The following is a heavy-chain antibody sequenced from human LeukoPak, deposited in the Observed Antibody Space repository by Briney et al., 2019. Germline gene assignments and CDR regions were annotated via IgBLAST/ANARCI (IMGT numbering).Heavy chain of an antibody. Sequence: GGSLRLSCAASGFTFSTYSMNWFRQAPGKGLEWVSSITSGSSYIYYSDSLMGRFTIPRDNAKNSLYLQMNSLRAEDTAVYYCARETVAGTGDAFDVWGHGTMVTVSS. D-gene: IGHD6-19*01. CDR2: ITSGSSYI. V-gene: IGHV3-21*01. CDR3: ARETVAGTGDAFDV. CDR1: GFTFSTYS. J-gene: IGHJ3*01.